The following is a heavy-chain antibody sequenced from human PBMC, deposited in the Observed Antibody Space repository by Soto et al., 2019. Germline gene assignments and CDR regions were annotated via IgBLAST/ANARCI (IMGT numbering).Heavy chain of an antibody. CDR1: GFTFSNYA. CDR2: VSSEGTKK. Sequence: QVHLVESGGGVVQPGRSLILSCAASGFTFSNYAMDWVRQAPGKGLEWVAIVSSEGTKKNYAVSVKGRFTISRDNSKNMLYLQMNSLRPEDTAIYYCATEAFDSWGQGSLVTVSS. V-gene: IGHV3-30-3*01. CDR3: ATEAFDS. J-gene: IGHJ4*02.